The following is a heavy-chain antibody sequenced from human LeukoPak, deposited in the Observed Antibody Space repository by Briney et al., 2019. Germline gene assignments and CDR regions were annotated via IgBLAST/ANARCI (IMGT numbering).Heavy chain of an antibody. J-gene: IGHJ4*02. CDR3: ARGLTRITMVRGFDY. CDR2: INHSGST. Sequence: SETLSLTCTVSGGSISSYYWSWIRQPPGKGLEWIGEINHSGSTNYNPSLKSRVTISVDTSKNQFSLKLSSVTAADTAVYYCARGLTRITMVRGFDYWGQGTLVTVSS. CDR1: GGSISSYY. D-gene: IGHD3-10*01. V-gene: IGHV4-34*01.